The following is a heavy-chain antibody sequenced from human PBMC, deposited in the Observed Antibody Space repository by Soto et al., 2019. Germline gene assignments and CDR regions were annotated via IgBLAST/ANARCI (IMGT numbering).Heavy chain of an antibody. D-gene: IGHD1-26*01. CDR1: GFTFSSYG. Sequence: QVQLVESGGGVVQPGRSLRLSCAASGFTFSSYGMHWVRQAPGKGLEWVAVISYDGSNKYYADSVKGRFTISRDNSKNTLYLQMNSLRADDTAVYYCAKGSGSRGAFDIWGQGTMVTVSS. CDR2: ISYDGSNK. J-gene: IGHJ3*02. V-gene: IGHV3-30*18. CDR3: AKGSGSRGAFDI.